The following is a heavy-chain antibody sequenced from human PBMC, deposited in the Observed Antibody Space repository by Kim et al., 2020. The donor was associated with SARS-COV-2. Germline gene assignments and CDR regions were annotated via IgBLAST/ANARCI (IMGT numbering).Heavy chain of an antibody. V-gene: IGHV1-8*01. CDR1: GYTLTSSD. CDR2: MNPNSGNI. CDR3: ARGTWFGHYYGMDV. Sequence: ASVKVSCKASGYTLTSSDINWVRQATGQGLEWMGWMNPNSGNIGYAQRFQGRITMTRDTSISTAYMELSSLRSEDTAMYYCARGTWFGHYYGMDVWGQGTTVTVSS. J-gene: IGHJ6*02. D-gene: IGHD3-10*01.